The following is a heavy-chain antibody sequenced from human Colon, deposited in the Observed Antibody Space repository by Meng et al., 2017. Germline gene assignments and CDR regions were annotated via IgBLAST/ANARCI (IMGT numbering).Heavy chain of an antibody. CDR1: RASGSSYNG. CDR2: IKRQGNT. CDR3: ARVHNWQWPRELDY. J-gene: IGHJ4*02. D-gene: IGHD6-19*01. V-gene: IGHV4-4*03. Sequence: GQRQGSGRGLGKPPGTRPLTADVSRASGSSYNGWTWVRQPPGKGLEWIRKIKRQGNTNYNPSLKSRVTMSVDKSKNQVSLNVSSVTAADTAVNYCARVHNWQWPRELDYWGQGTLVTVSS.